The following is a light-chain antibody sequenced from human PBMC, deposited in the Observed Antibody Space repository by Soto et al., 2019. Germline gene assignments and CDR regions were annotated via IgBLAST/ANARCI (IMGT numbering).Light chain of an antibody. J-gene: IGKJ1*01. CDR3: QQYGSSFWT. Sequence: EVVLTQSPGTLSLSPGERATLSCRASQSVSSSYLAWYQQKPGQAPRLLIYGASSRATGIPDRFRGSGSGTDFALTISRLDPEDFAVYYCQQYGSSFWTFGQGTKVDIK. V-gene: IGKV3-20*01. CDR1: QSVSSSY. CDR2: GAS.